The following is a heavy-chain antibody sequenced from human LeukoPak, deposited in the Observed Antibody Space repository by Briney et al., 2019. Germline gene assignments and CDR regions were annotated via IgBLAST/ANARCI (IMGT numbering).Heavy chain of an antibody. D-gene: IGHD1-26*01. CDR2: IYYSGST. J-gene: IGHJ4*02. CDR3: ARGYGELPDY. Sequence: PSETLSLTCTVSGGSISSYYWSWIRQPPGKGLEWIGYIYYSGSTNYNPSLKSRVTISVDTSKNQFSLKLSSVTAADTAVYYCARGYGELPDYWGQGTLVTVSS. V-gene: IGHV4-59*01. CDR1: GGSISSYY.